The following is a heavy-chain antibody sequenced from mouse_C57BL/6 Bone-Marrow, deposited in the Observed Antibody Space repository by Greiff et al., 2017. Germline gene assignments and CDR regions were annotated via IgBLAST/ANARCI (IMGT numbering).Heavy chain of an antibody. CDR1: GYTFTSYW. Sequence: VQLQQSGAELVKPGASVKLSCKASGYTFTSYWMQWVKQRPGQGLEWIGEIDPSDSYTNYNQKFKGKATLTVDTSSSTAYMQLSSLTSEDSAVYYCARYYYGSREVYAMDYWGQGTSVTVSS. CDR3: ARYYYGSREVYAMDY. D-gene: IGHD1-1*01. J-gene: IGHJ4*01. V-gene: IGHV1-50*01. CDR2: IDPSDSYT.